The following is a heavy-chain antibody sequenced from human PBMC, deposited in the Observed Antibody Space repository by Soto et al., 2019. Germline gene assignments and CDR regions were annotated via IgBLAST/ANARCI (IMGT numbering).Heavy chain of an antibody. V-gene: IGHV3-9*01. CDR3: ARDGTRQYTTSWYYFDY. CDR2: ISWNSESV. Sequence: GGSLRLSCVASGFTFDDYAMHWVRQAPGKGLGWVSGISWNSESVGYGDSVKGRFTISRDNAKNSLYLQMNSLRAEDTAFYYCARDGTRQYTTSWYYFDYWGQGALVTVSS. CDR1: GFTFDDYA. J-gene: IGHJ4*02. D-gene: IGHD6-13*01.